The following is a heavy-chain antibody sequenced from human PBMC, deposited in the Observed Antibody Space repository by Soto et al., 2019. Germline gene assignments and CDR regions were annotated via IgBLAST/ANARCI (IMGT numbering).Heavy chain of an antibody. J-gene: IGHJ5*02. D-gene: IGHD1-26*01. CDR2: IYYSGST. V-gene: IGHV4-31*03. CDR3: CAXVRXXXGXXXYPRFDP. Sequence: QVQLQESGPGLVKPSQTLSLTCTVSGGSISSGGYYWSWIRQHPGKGLEWIGYIYYSGSTYYNPSLKSRVTIXXXXXXXXFSXXXSSXXXXXXXXXYCAXVRXXXGXXXYPRFDPWGQGTLVTVSS. CDR1: GGSISSGGYY.